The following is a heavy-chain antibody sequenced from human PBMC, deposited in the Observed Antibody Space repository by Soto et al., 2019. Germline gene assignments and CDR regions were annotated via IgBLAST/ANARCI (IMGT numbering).Heavy chain of an antibody. D-gene: IGHD3-3*01. CDR1: GFTFDDYA. V-gene: IGHV3-9*01. CDR3: AKDHYDFWSGGAVNWFDP. J-gene: IGHJ5*02. CDR2: ISWNSGSI. Sequence: GGSLRLSCAASGFTFDDYAMHWVRQAPGKGLEWVSGISWNSGSIGYADSVKGRFTISRDNAKNSLYLQMNSLRAEDTALYYCAKDHYDFWSGGAVNWFDPWGQGTLVTVSS.